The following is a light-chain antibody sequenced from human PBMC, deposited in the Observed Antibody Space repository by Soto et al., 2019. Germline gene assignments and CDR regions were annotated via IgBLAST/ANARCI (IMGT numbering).Light chain of an antibody. CDR2: GAS. CDR1: QTVSSTY. V-gene: IGKV3-20*01. Sequence: ENVLTQSPGTLSLSPGERATLSCRASQTVSSTYLAWYQQKPGQAPRLLIYGASSRATGIPDRFSGTVSGTDFTLTISRLEPEEFAVYYCQQYGSSPITFGQGTRLEIK. CDR3: QQYGSSPIT. J-gene: IGKJ5*01.